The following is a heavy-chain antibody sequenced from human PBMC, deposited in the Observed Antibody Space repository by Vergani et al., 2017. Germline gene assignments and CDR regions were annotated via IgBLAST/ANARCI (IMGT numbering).Heavy chain of an antibody. J-gene: IGHJ5*02. D-gene: IGHD6-6*01. CDR2: INHSGST. CDR3: ARVRIAARHPTRCDP. Sequence: QVQLQQWGAGLLKPSETLSLTCAVYGGSFSGYYWSWIRQPPGKGLEWIGEINHSGSTNYNPSLKSRVTISVDTSKNQFSLKLSSVTAADTAVYYCARVRIAARHPTRCDPWGQGTLVTVSS. V-gene: IGHV4-34*01. CDR1: GGSFSGYY.